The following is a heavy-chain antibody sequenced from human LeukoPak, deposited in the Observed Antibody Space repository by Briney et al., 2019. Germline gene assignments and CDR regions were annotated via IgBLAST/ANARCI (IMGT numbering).Heavy chain of an antibody. V-gene: IGHV4-61*10. J-gene: IGHJ2*01. D-gene: IGHD3-22*01. CDR2: IYTSGST. CDR3: ARATAYTTGFYYPWYLDL. Sequence: SETLSLTCTVSGGSISSGDYYWSWIRQPAGKGLEWIGCIYTSGSTNYNPSLKSRVTISVDTSKNQFSLKLSSVTAADTAVYYCARATAYTTGFYYPWYLDLWGRGTLVTVSS. CDR1: GGSISSGDYY.